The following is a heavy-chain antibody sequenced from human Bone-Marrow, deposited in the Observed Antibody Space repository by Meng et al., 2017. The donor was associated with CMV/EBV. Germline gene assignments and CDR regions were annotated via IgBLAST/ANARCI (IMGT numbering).Heavy chain of an antibody. V-gene: IGHV1-46*01. CDR1: GDTCTSYY. CDR2: INPSGGST. J-gene: IGHJ3*02. D-gene: IGHD3-22*01. Sequence: ASVKVSCKASGDTCTSYYMHWVRQAPGQGLEWMGIINPSGGSTSYAQKFQGRVTMTRDTSTSTVYMELSSLRSEDTAVYYCARDFYQYDSSGYYDDIFDIWGQGTRVTGSS. CDR3: ARDFYQYDSSGYYDDIFDI.